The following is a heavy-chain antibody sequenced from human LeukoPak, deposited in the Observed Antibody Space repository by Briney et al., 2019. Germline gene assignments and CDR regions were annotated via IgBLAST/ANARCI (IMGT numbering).Heavy chain of an antibody. V-gene: IGHV4-39*01. J-gene: IGHJ4*02. Sequence: PSETLSLTCTVSGGSISSSSYYWGWIRQPPGKGLEGIGSIYYSGSTYYNPSLKSRVTISVDTSKNPFSLKLSSVTAADTAVYFCARLRKSVAFFDYWGQGTLVTVSS. CDR1: GGSISSSSYY. CDR2: IYYSGST. D-gene: IGHD6-19*01. CDR3: ARLRKSVAFFDY.